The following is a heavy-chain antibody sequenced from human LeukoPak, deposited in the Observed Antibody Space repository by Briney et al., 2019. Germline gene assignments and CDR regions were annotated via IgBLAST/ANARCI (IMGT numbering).Heavy chain of an antibody. J-gene: IGHJ4*02. Sequence: PSETLSLTCTVSGGSVSSGGYYWSWIRQPPGKGLEWIGYVYYSGNTNYNPSLKSRVTTSVDTSKNQFSLKLSSVTAADTAVYYCARDYYDSSGYYDYWGQEALVTVSS. CDR1: GGSVSSGGYY. CDR2: VYYSGNT. V-gene: IGHV4-61*08. D-gene: IGHD3-22*01. CDR3: ARDYYDSSGYYDY.